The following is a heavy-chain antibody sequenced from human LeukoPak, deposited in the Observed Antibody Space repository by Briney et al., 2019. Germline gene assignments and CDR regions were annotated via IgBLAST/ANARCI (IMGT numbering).Heavy chain of an antibody. Sequence: SETLSLTCTVSGGSISSSSYYWGWIRQPPGKGLEWIGSIYYSGNTYYNPSLKSRVTISVDTSKNQFSLKLSSVTAADTAVYYCARQAHYYDSSGSKIDYWGQGTLVTVSS. CDR1: GGSISSSSYY. J-gene: IGHJ4*02. CDR3: ARQAHYYDSSGSKIDY. D-gene: IGHD3-22*01. CDR2: IYYSGNT. V-gene: IGHV4-39*01.